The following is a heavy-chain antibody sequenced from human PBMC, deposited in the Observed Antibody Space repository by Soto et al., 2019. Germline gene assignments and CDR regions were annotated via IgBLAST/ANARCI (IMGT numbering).Heavy chain of an antibody. Sequence: GGSLRLSCAASGFAFSSYSMNWVRQAPGKGLEWVSYISSSSSTIYYADSVEGRFTISRDNAKNSLYLQMNSLRDEDTAVYYCAREALSIAARPFFDYWGQGTLVTVSS. CDR1: GFAFSSYS. J-gene: IGHJ4*02. V-gene: IGHV3-48*02. CDR2: ISSSSSTI. D-gene: IGHD6-6*01. CDR3: AREALSIAARPFFDY.